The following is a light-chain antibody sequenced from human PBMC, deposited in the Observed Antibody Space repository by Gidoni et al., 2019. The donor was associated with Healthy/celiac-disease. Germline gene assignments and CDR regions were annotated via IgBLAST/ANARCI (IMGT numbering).Light chain of an antibody. CDR3: QQYGSSPLT. J-gene: IGKJ4*01. CDR2: GAS. CDR1: QSVSSSY. V-gene: IGKV3-20*01. Sequence: EIVLTQSPGTLSLSPGERDTLSCRASQSVSSSYLAWYQQKPGQAPRLLIYGASSRATGIPDRFRGSGSGTDFTLTISRLEPEDFAVYYCQQYGSSPLTCGGXTKVEIK.